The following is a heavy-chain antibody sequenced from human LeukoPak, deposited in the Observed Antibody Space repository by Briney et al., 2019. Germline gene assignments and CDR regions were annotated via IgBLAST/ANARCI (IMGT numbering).Heavy chain of an antibody. CDR3: ARDGGCTSSECPSGYFDY. Sequence: GGSLRLSCAASGFSVTTYFMNWVRQAPGRGLEWVSVLYSDGSTYYGDSVQGRFTFSRDESKNMLYLQMNSLRAEDTAIYYCARDGGCTSSECPSGYFDYWGQGALVTVSS. CDR2: LYSDGST. J-gene: IGHJ4*02. V-gene: IGHV3-66*01. D-gene: IGHD2-8*01. CDR1: GFSVTTYF.